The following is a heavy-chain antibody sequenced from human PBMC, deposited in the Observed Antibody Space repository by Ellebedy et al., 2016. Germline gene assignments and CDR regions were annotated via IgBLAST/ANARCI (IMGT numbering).Heavy chain of an antibody. Sequence: GESLKISCAASGVTFRNYWMHWVRQAPGKGLVWVSRINSDGSRTSYADSVKGRFTISRDNAKNTLYLQMNSRRAEDTAVYYCANSYYDFWSGYSRISYGMDVWGQGTTVTVSS. J-gene: IGHJ6*02. D-gene: IGHD3-3*01. V-gene: IGHV3-74*01. CDR3: ANSYYDFWSGYSRISYGMDV. CDR1: GVTFRNYW. CDR2: INSDGSRT.